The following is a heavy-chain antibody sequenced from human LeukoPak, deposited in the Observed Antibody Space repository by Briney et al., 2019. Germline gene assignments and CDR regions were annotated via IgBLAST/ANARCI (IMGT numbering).Heavy chain of an antibody. J-gene: IGHJ4*02. CDR3: VGQTHKDY. V-gene: IGHV3-53*01. Sequence: GGSLRLSCAASGFTVSNSYMSWVRQAPGKGLEWVSVLYSGGGAYYTDSVRGRFTISRDSSKNTFYLQMNSLRADDTAVYYCVGQTHKDYWGQGTLVTVSS. CDR2: LYSGGGA. CDR1: GFTVSNSY.